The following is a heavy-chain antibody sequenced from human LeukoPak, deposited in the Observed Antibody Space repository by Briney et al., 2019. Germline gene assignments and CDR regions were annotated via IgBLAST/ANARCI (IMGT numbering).Heavy chain of an antibody. V-gene: IGHV3-23*01. CDR3: AKVKARSGGYFDY. J-gene: IGHJ4*02. Sequence: GGSLRLSCAASGLTFSSYAMSWVRQAPGKGLEWVSAISGSGGSTYYADSVKGRFTISRDNSKNTLYLQMNSLRAEDTAVYYCAKVKARSGGYFDYWGQGTLVTVSS. D-gene: IGHD2-15*01. CDR2: ISGSGGST. CDR1: GLTFSSYA.